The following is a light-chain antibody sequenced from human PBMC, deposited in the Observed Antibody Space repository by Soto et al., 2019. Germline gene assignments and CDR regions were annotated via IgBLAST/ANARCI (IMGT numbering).Light chain of an antibody. CDR1: QSLSSY. CDR3: QQSYSTPWT. Sequence: DIQMTQSPSSLFASVGDRVTITCRASQSLSSYLNWYQHKPGKAPKLLIYAASSLQSGVPSRFSGSGSGTEFTLTISSLQPEDFATYFCQQSYSTPWTFGQGTKVEIK. V-gene: IGKV1-39*01. J-gene: IGKJ1*01. CDR2: AAS.